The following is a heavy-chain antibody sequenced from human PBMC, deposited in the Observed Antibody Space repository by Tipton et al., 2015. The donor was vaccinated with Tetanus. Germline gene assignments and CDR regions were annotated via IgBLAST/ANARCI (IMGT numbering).Heavy chain of an antibody. CDR3: ARWGDASGSTNLYAFDI. J-gene: IGHJ3*02. CDR2: VYYTGDT. D-gene: IGHD3-10*01. Sequence: TLSLTCSVSGGSMGTNHWVWIRQPPGKGLEWVGYVYYTGDTNYNPSLKSRVTISMDRSENQISLKMTSVTAADTAVYYCARWGDASGSTNLYAFDIWGQGTMVSVSS. V-gene: IGHV4-59*01. CDR1: GGSMGTNH.